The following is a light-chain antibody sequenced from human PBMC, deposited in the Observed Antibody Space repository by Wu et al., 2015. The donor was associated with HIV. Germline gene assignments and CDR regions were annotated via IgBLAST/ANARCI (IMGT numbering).Light chain of an antibody. V-gene: IGKV3-11*01. CDR2: DAS. CDR1: QSVSSY. Sequence: EIVLTQSPATLSLSPGERATLSCRASQSVSSYLAWYQQKPGQAPRLLIYDASNRATGIPARFSGSGSGTDFTLTINSLEPEDFAVYYCQQSINWPLTFGQGTRLEI. J-gene: IGKJ5*01. CDR3: QQSINWPLT.